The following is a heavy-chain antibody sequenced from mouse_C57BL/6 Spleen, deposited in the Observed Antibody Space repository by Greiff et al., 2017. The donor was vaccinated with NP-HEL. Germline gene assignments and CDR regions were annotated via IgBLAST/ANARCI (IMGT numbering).Heavy chain of an antibody. D-gene: IGHD2-1*01. CDR2: INPSTGGT. J-gene: IGHJ2*01. V-gene: IGHV1-42*01. Sequence: VHVKQSGPELVKPGASVKISCKASGYSFTGYYMNWVKQSPEKSLEWIGEINPSTGGTTYNQKFKDKATLTADKSSSTVYMELSRLTSEDSAVYFCARHDYYGNGFDYWGQGTTLTVSS. CDR3: ARHDYYGNGFDY. CDR1: GYSFTGYY.